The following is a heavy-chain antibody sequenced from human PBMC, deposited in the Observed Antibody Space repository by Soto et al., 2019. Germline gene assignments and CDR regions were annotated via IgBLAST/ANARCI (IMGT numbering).Heavy chain of an antibody. D-gene: IGHD2-15*01. CDR3: ALRYCSGGSCYSGGMDV. CDR2: ISSSSSYI. Sequence: EVQLVESGGDLVKPGGSLRLSCAASGFTFSSYSMNWVRQAPGKGLEWVSSISSSSSYIYYADSVKGRFTISRDNAKNSLYLQMNSLRAEDTAVYYCALRYCSGGSCYSGGMDVWGQGTTVTVSS. V-gene: IGHV3-21*01. CDR1: GFTFSSYS. J-gene: IGHJ6*02.